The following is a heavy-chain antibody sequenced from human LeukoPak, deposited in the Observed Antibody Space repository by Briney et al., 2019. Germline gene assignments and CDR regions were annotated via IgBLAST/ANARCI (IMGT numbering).Heavy chain of an antibody. CDR2: MSYDGSNK. D-gene: IGHD4-17*01. Sequence: PGGSLRLSCAASGFTFNSYGMHWVRQAPGKGLEWVAFMSYDGSNKYYADSVKGRFTISRDNSKNTLYLQMNSLRAEDTAVYYRAKDGGYGDYVDAFDIWGQGTMVTVSS. CDR1: GFTFNSYG. V-gene: IGHV3-30*18. CDR3: AKDGGYGDYVDAFDI. J-gene: IGHJ3*02.